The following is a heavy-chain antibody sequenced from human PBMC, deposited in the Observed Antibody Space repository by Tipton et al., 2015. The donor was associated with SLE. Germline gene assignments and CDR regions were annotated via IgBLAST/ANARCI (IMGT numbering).Heavy chain of an antibody. CDR3: GGGWTAGSDAFDI. J-gene: IGHJ3*02. Sequence: LRLSCTVSGGSISSHYWSWIRQPPGKGLEWIGYIYYSGSTNYNPSLKSRVTISVDTSKNQFSLKLSSVTAADTAVYYCGGGWTAGSDAFDIWGQGTMVTVSS. V-gene: IGHV4-59*11. CDR2: IYYSGST. D-gene: IGHD1-26*01. CDR1: GGSISSHY.